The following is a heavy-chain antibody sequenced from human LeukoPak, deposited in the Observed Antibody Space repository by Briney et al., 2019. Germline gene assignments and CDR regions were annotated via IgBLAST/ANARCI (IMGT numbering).Heavy chain of an antibody. CDR3: AKDLDSSYSYDGVHS. J-gene: IGHJ4*02. V-gene: IGHV3-23*01. D-gene: IGHD3-22*01. Sequence: GGSLRLSCAASGFTFDDYAMHWVRQAPGKGLEWVSGISVTDNTHYTDSVKGRFTISRDNSKNTLYLQMNSLRAEDTAVYYCAKDLDSSYSYDGVHSWGQGTLVTVSS. CDR1: GFTFDDYA. CDR2: ISVTDNT.